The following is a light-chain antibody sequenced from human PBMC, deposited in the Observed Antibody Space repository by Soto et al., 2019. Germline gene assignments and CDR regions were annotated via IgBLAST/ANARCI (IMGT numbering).Light chain of an antibody. V-gene: IGLV2-8*01. CDR2: EVS. J-gene: IGLJ1*01. CDR1: SSDVGGYNY. Sequence: QSALTQPPSASGSPGQSVTISCTGTSSDVGGYNYVSWYQQHQGKAPKLMIYEVSKRPSGVPDRFSGSKSGNTASLTVSGLQAEDEADYYCSSYAGSNIHYVFGTGTKLTVL. CDR3: SSYAGSNIHYV.